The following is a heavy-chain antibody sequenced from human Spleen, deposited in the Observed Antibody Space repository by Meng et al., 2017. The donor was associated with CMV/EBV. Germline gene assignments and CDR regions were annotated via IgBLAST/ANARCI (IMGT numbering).Heavy chain of an antibody. V-gene: IGHV4-59*01. CDR1: GGSISSYY. J-gene: IGHJ4*02. CDR3: ARAGPGYDFWSGYYANFDY. D-gene: IGHD3-3*01. CDR2: IYYSGST. Sequence: SETLSLTCTVSGGSISSYYWGWIRQPPGKGLEWIGYIYYSGSTNYNPSLKSRVTISVDTSKNQFSLKLSSVTAADTAVYYCARAGPGYDFWSGYYANFDYWGQGTLVTVSS.